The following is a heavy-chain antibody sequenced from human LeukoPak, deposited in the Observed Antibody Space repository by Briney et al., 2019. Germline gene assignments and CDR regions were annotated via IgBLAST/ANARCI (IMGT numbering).Heavy chain of an antibody. Sequence: GGSLRLSCVAFGFTFSSYAMHWVRQAPGKGLEWLAVIADDGSNKYYAESVKGRFTISRDNSKNTLYLQMNSLRTEDTAVYYCARVDDLDAFDIWGQGTKVIVSS. CDR3: ARVDDLDAFDI. CDR1: GFTFSSYA. V-gene: IGHV3-30*04. D-gene: IGHD2-2*03. CDR2: IADDGSNK. J-gene: IGHJ3*02.